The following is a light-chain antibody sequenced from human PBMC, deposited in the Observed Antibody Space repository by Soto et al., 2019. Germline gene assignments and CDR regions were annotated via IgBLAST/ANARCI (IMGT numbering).Light chain of an antibody. CDR2: RAS. V-gene: IGKV3-20*01. Sequence: EIVLSQSPGTLSLSPGERATLSCRASQSISSSYLAWYQQKPGQAPRLLIYRASSRATGIPDRFSGSGSGADFTLTISSLESEDFAVYYCQQYCNSLYTFGQGTKLEI. J-gene: IGKJ2*01. CDR1: QSISSSY. CDR3: QQYCNSLYT.